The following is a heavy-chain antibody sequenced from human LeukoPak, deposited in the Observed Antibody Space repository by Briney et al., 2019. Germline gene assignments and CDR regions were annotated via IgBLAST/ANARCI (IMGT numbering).Heavy chain of an antibody. CDR3: ARSNSGSYFDFDY. CDR2: IIPIFGTA. J-gene: IGHJ4*02. CDR1: GYTFTSYD. Sequence: SVKVSCKASGYTFTSYDINWVRQATGQGLEWMGGIIPIFGTANYAQKFQGRVTITADESTSTAYMELSSLRSEDTAVYYCARSNSGSYFDFDYWGQGTLVTVSS. V-gene: IGHV1-69*13. D-gene: IGHD1-26*01.